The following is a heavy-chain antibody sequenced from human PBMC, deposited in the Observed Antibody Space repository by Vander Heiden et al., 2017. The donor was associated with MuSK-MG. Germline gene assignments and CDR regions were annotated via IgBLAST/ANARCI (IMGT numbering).Heavy chain of an antibody. CDR1: GYPFTSYY. CDR3: ARARAGFKPDAFDI. J-gene: IGHJ3*02. CDR2: INPRGGST. Sequence: QVQLVQSGAEVKKPGASVKVSCKASGYPFTSYYMHWVSQAPGQGLEWMGIINPRGGSTSYAQKVQGRVTMTRDTSTSTVYMELSSLRSEDTAVYYCARARAGFKPDAFDIWGQGTMVTVSS. V-gene: IGHV1-46*03. D-gene: IGHD3-10*01.